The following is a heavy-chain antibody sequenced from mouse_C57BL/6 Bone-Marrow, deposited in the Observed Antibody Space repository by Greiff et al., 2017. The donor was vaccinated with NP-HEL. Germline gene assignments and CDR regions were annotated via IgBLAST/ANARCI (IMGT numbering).Heavy chain of an antibody. D-gene: IGHD2-3*01. J-gene: IGHJ4*01. Sequence: EVQVVESGGGLVQSGRSLRLSCATSGFTFSDFYMEWVRQAPGKGLEWIAASRNKANDYTTEYSASVKGRFIVSRDTSQSILYLQMNALRAEDTTIYYCARASDGLYAMDYWGQGTSVTVSS. CDR2: SRNKANDYTT. CDR1: GFTFSDFY. CDR3: ARASDGLYAMDY. V-gene: IGHV7-1*01.